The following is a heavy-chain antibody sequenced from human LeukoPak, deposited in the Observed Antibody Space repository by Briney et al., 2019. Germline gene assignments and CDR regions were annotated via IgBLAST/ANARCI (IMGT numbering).Heavy chain of an antibody. Sequence: SETLSLTCTVSGYSISSGYYWGWIRQPPGKGLEWIGSIYHSGSTYYNPSLKSRVTISVDTSKNQFSLKLSSVTAADTAVYYCASSGYSYGELGRFDPWGQGTLVTVSS. CDR3: ASSGYSYGELGRFDP. CDR1: GYSISSGYY. V-gene: IGHV4-38-2*02. J-gene: IGHJ5*02. CDR2: IYHSGST. D-gene: IGHD5-18*01.